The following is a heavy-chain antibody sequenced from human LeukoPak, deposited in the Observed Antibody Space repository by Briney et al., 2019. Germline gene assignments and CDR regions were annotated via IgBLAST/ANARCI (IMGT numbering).Heavy chain of an antibody. Sequence: SETLSLTCTVSGGSISSGGYFWTWTRQPAGKGLDWIVHIYDSGNTNYNPSLWSRVTISVYTSKNEFSLKLSSVTAADTAVYFCARGRRRDRDGYKSPGSWFDSWGQGTLVTVSS. V-gene: IGHV4-61*09. CDR2: IYDSGNT. D-gene: IGHD5-24*01. J-gene: IGHJ5*01. CDR1: GGSISSGGYF. CDR3: ARGRRRDRDGYKSPGSWFDS.